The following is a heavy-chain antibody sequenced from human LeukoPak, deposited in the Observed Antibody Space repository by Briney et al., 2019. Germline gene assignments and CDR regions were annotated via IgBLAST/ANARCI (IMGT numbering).Heavy chain of an antibody. V-gene: IGHV4-59*01. CDR3: ARDSSSFNWFDP. Sequence: SETLPLTCTVSGGSISSYYWSWIRQPPGKGLEWMGYIYYSGSTNYNPSLKSRFTISVDTSKNQFSLKLSSVTAADTAVYYCARDSSSFNWFDPWGQGTLVTVSS. D-gene: IGHD6-13*01. CDR1: GGSISSYY. J-gene: IGHJ5*02. CDR2: IYYSGST.